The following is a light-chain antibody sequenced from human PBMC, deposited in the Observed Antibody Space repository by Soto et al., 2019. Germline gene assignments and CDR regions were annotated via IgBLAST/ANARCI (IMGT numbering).Light chain of an antibody. V-gene: IGKV1-5*03. CDR2: KAS. CDR1: QNIDYW. J-gene: IGKJ1*01. CDR3: QQYDTSFRT. Sequence: DIQMTQSPSTLSASVGDRVIITCRASQNIDYWLAWYQQKPGKAPKLLIQKASSLESGVPSRFSGSGSGTEFTLTLSSLHPDDFATYYCQQYDTSFRTFGQGTKVEIK.